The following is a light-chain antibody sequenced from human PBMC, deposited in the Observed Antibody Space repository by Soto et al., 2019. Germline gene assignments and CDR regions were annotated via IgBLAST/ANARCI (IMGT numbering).Light chain of an antibody. Sequence: DIQMTQSPSSLSASVGDRISITCRASQSVSSYLNWYQQKPGKAPRLLIYAASHLQTGVPSRFRGTGSATHFTLTISSLQPEDFATYYCQQLNSYPRTFGQGTKVDIK. CDR1: QSVSSY. V-gene: IGKV1-39*01. CDR3: QQLNSYPRT. CDR2: AAS. J-gene: IGKJ1*01.